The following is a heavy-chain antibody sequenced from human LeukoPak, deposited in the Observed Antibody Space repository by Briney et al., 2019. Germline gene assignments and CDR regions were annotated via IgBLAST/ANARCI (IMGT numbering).Heavy chain of an antibody. Sequence: PGGSLRLSCAASGFTFSSYSMNWVRQAPGKGLEWVSSISSSSSYIYYADSVKGRFTISRDNSKNTLYLQMNSLRAEDTAVYYCAKAGLDGSGSYGMDVWGQGTTVTVSS. D-gene: IGHD3-10*01. CDR2: ISSSSSYI. CDR3: AKAGLDGSGSYGMDV. CDR1: GFTFSSYS. J-gene: IGHJ6*02. V-gene: IGHV3-21*04.